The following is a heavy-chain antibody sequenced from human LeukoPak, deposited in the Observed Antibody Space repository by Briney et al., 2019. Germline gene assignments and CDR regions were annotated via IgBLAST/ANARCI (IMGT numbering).Heavy chain of an antibody. Sequence: PGGSLRLSCAASGFTFSRYDMHWVRQVPGNGLEYVSTINSDGDSTYYANSVKGRFTMSRDNSKNTLYLQMGSLRPEDMAVYYCARGNSNYFHYYYMDVWGKGTTVTVSS. V-gene: IGHV3-64*01. J-gene: IGHJ6*03. CDR3: ARGNSNYFHYYYMDV. CDR1: GFTFSRYD. CDR2: INSDGDST. D-gene: IGHD4-11*01.